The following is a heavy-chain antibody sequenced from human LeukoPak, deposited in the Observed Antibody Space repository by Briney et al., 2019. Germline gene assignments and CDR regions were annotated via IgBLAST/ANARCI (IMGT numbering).Heavy chain of an antibody. J-gene: IGHJ4*02. CDR1: GLTFRSYA. CDR3: VSVVIYFDY. Sequence: GGSLGLSFAAPGLTFRSYAMSWVRQAPGKGLEWVSGISGSGGSTYYADSVKGRFTISRDNSKNTLYLQINSLGAEDTAIYYCVSVVIYFDYWGQGTLVTVSS. CDR2: ISGSGGST. V-gene: IGHV3-23*01. D-gene: IGHD2-15*01.